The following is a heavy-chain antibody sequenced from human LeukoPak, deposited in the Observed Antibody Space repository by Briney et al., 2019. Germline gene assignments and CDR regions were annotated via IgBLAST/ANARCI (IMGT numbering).Heavy chain of an antibody. J-gene: IGHJ4*02. CDR2: ISSSSSYI. CDR3: ARDSLWPPLFDY. CDR1: GFTFSDYY. V-gene: IGHV3-11*06. Sequence: GGSLRLSCAASGFTFSDYYMSWIRQAPGKGLEWVSSISSSSSYIYYADSVKGRFTISRDNAKNSLYLQMNSLRAEDTAVYYCARDSLWPPLFDYWGQGTLVTVSS.